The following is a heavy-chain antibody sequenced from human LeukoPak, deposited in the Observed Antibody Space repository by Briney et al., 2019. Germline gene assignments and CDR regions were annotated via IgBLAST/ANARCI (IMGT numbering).Heavy chain of an antibody. Sequence: SETLSLTCAVYGGSFSGYYWSWIRQPPGKALEWIGEINHSGSTNYNPSLKSRVTISVDTSKNQFSLKLSSVTAADTAVYYCARGYCSSTSCYNFFDYWGQRTLVTVSS. V-gene: IGHV4-34*01. CDR3: ARGYCSSTSCYNFFDY. J-gene: IGHJ4*02. CDR1: GGSFSGYY. CDR2: INHSGST. D-gene: IGHD2-2*02.